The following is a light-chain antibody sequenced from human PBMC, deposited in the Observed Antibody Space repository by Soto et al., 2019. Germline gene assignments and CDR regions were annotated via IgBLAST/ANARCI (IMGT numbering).Light chain of an antibody. CDR1: QSISGW. Sequence: DIQMTQSPSTLSASVGARVTITCRASQSISGWLAWYQQKPGKAPKLLIYNASSLKSGVPSRFSGSGFGTEFTLTISSLQPDDSATYYCQNYNQYSRTFGQGTKVEI. J-gene: IGKJ1*01. CDR2: NAS. CDR3: QNYNQYSRT. V-gene: IGKV1-5*01.